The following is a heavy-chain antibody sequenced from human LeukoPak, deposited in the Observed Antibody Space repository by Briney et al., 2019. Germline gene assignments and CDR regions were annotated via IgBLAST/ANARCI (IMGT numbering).Heavy chain of an antibody. CDR3: ARRSAAGTPYYYYYMDV. V-gene: IGHV1-2*06. J-gene: IGHJ6*03. D-gene: IGHD6-13*01. CDR2: INPNSGGT. Sequence: GASVKVSCKASGYTFTDYYMHWVRQAPGQGLEWMGRINPNSGGTSSARKFQGRVTVTRDTPISTVYMELSRLRSDDTAVYYCARRSAAGTPYYYYYMDVWGKGTTVTVSS. CDR1: GYTFTDYY.